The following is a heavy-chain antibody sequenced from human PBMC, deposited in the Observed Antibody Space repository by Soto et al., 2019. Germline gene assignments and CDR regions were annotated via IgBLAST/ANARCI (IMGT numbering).Heavy chain of an antibody. CDR2: IYYSGST. Sequence: PSETLSLTCTVSGGSISSGGYYWSWIRQHPGKGLEWIGYIYYSGSTYYNPSLKSRVTISVDTSKNQFSLKLSSVTAADTAVYYCAREWQWLARIDYWGQGTLVTVSS. V-gene: IGHV4-31*03. CDR3: AREWQWLARIDY. CDR1: GGSISSGGYY. D-gene: IGHD6-19*01. J-gene: IGHJ4*02.